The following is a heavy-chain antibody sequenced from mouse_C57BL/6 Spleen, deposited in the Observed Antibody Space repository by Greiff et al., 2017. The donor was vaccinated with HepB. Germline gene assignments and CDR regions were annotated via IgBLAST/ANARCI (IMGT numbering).Heavy chain of an antibody. D-gene: IGHD2-1*01. CDR3: ATHYGNYEDWFAY. CDR2: IWTGGGT. J-gene: IGHJ3*01. CDR1: GFSLTSYA. Sequence: VKLQESGPGLVAPSQSLSITCTVSGFSLTSYAISWVRQPPGKGLEWLGVIWTGGGTNYNSALKSRLSISKDNSKSQVFLKMNSLQTDDTARYYCATHYGNYEDWFAYWGQGTLVTVSA. V-gene: IGHV2-9-1*01.